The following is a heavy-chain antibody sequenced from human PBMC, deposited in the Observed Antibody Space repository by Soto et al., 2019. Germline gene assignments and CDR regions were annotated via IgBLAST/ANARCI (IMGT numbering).Heavy chain of an antibody. CDR2: ISSSSSYI. J-gene: IGHJ4*02. D-gene: IGHD4-17*01. V-gene: IGHV3-21*01. CDR1: GFTFSSYS. Sequence: EVQLVESGGGLVKPGGSLRLSCAASGFTFSSYSMNWVRQAPGKGLEWVSSISSSSSYIYYADSVKGRFTISRDNAKNSLYLQMNSLSAEDTAGYYCARGGTTVTRGDYWGQGPLVTVSS. CDR3: ARGGTTVTRGDY.